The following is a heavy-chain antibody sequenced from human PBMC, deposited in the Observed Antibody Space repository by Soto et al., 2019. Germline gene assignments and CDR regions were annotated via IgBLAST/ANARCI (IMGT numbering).Heavy chain of an antibody. CDR3: ASLAAAGLLGMDV. J-gene: IGHJ6*02. V-gene: IGHV1-46*01. CDR2: INLSDGDV. CDR1: GYTFSTYF. D-gene: IGHD6-13*01. Sequence: ASVKVSCKASGYTFSTYFIHWVRQAPGQGLEYMGIINLSDGDVRYAQKFQGRVTMTRDTSTSTVYMELSSLRSEDTAVYYCASLAAAGLLGMDVWGQGTTVTVSS.